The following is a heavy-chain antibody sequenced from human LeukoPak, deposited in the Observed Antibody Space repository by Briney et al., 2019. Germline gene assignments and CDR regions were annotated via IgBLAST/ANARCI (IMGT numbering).Heavy chain of an antibody. D-gene: IGHD3-10*01. CDR3: ARGRGVRGVIIAYGMDV. CDR1: GGSFSGYY. Sequence: PSETLSLTCAVYGGSFSGYYWSWIRQPPGKGLEWIGEINHSGSTNYNPSLKSRVTISVDTSKNQSSLKLSSVTAADTAVYYCARGRGVRGVIIAYGMDVWGQGTTVTVSS. J-gene: IGHJ6*02. V-gene: IGHV4-34*01. CDR2: INHSGST.